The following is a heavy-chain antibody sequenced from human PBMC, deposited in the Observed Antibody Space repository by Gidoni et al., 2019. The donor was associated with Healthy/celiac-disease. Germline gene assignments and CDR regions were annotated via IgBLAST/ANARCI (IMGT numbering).Heavy chain of an antibody. J-gene: IGHJ6*02. V-gene: IGHV3-48*03. CDR2: ISSSGSTI. CDR1: GFTFVSYE. Sequence: EVQLVESGGGLVQLGGSLRLSCAASGFTFVSYEMNWVRQARGKGLECVSYISSSGSTIDYADSVKGRFTITRDNAKNSLYLQMNSLRAEDTAVYYCARGWDFWSGAGGMDVWGQGTTVTVSS. CDR3: ARGWDFWSGAGGMDV. D-gene: IGHD3-3*01.